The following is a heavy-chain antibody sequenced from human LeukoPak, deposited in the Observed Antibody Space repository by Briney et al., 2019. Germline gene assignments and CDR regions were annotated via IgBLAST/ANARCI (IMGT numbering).Heavy chain of an antibody. CDR3: ARDEPYSNYYFDY. J-gene: IGHJ4*02. V-gene: IGHV1-18*01. D-gene: IGHD4-11*01. CDR2: ISAFNGNT. Sequence: ASVKVSCKASGYTFTSYGISWVRQAPGHGLEWMGWISAFNGNTNYAQKLQGRVTVTTDTSTSTAYMEMRSLRSDHTPVYYCARDEPYSNYYFDYWGQGTLVTVSS. CDR1: GYTFTSYG.